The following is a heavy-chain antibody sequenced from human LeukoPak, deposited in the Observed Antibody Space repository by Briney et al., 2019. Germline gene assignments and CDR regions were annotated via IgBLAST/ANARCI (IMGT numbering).Heavy chain of an antibody. CDR2: ISGSGGST. CDR1: GFTFSSYA. CDR3: AKSSRGYVSSFDY. J-gene: IGHJ4*02. D-gene: IGHD5-12*01. V-gene: IGHV3-23*01. Sequence: PGGSLRLSCAASGFTFSSYAMSWVRQAPGKGLEWVSAISGSGGSTYYADSVKGRFTISRDNSKNTLYLQMNSLRAEDTAVYCCAKSSRGYVSSFDYWGQGTLVTVSS.